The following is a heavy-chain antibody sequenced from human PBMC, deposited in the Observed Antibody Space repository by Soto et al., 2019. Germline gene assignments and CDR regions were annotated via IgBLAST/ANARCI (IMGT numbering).Heavy chain of an antibody. CDR1: GDSISSRRDYY. V-gene: IGHV4-39*01. D-gene: IGHD3-10*01. CDR2: IYFSGRA. CDR3: ASFEIYGAGSYSDTYHFAY. Sequence: PSESLALTSTCSGDSISSRRDYYWGWIRQPPGKGLEWIGSIYFSGRAYSCPSLKSRVTISVDTSKNQFSLTLNSVTAADTAVYYCASFEIYGAGSYSDTYHFAYWGQRTLVTVSS. J-gene: IGHJ4*02.